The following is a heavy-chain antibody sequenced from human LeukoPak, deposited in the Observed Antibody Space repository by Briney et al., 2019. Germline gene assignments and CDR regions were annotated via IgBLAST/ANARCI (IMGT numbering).Heavy chain of an antibody. CDR1: GGSISSGDYY. CDR2: IYYSGST. D-gene: IGHD6-13*01. V-gene: IGHV4-30-4*08. J-gene: IGHJ1*01. CDR3: ARVARQQLVREYFQH. Sequence: PSQTLSLTCTVSGGSISSGDYYWSWIRQPPGKGLEWIGYIYYSGSTYYNPSLKSRVTISVDTSKNQFSLKLSSVTAADTAVYYCARVARQQLVREYFQHWGQGTLVTVSS.